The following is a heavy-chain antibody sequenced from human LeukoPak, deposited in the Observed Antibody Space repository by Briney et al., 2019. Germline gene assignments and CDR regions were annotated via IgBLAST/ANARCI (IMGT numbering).Heavy chain of an antibody. CDR1: GGSFSGYY. D-gene: IGHD3-22*01. J-gene: IGHJ5*02. CDR2: INHSGST. Sequence: SETLSLTCAVYGGSFSGYYWTWIRQPPGKGLEWIGEINHSGSTNYSPSLKSRVTISVDTSKNQFSLKLSSVTAADTAVYYCARGGGASGYYYSSWGRGILVTVSS. V-gene: IGHV4-34*01. CDR3: ARGGGASGYYYSS.